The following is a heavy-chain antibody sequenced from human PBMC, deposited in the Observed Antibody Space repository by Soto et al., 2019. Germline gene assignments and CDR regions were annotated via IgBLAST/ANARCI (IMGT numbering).Heavy chain of an antibody. CDR1: GYTLTELS. V-gene: IGHV1-24*01. J-gene: IGHJ5*02. D-gene: IGHD2-15*01. CDR2: FDPEDGET. Sequence: PGASVKVSCKVSGYTLTELSMHWVRQAPGKGLEWMGGFDPEDGETIYAQKFQGRVTMTEDTSTDTAYMELSSLRSEDTAVYYCATEHRSIGYCSGGSCYVVRWFDPWGQGTLVTVSS. CDR3: ATEHRSIGYCSGGSCYVVRWFDP.